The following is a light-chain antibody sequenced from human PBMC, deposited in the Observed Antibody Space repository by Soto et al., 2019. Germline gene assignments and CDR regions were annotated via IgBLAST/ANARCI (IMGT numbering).Light chain of an antibody. J-gene: IGLJ1*01. Sequence: QSVLTQPASVSGSPGQSIAISCTGSSSDVGIYNYVSWYQQHPGKVPKLIIYEVTNRPSGVSNRFSGSKCGNTATLTISGLQAEDEADYYCSSYTTSSTRVFGTGTKVTV. V-gene: IGLV2-14*01. CDR1: SSDVGIYNY. CDR2: EVT. CDR3: SSYTTSSTRV.